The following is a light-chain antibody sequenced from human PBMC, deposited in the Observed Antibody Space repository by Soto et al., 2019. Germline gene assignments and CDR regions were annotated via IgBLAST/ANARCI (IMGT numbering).Light chain of an antibody. Sequence: QSALTQPASVSGSPGQSITISCTGTSSDVGGCNYVYWYQQLPGKAPKLIIYDISNRPSGVANRFSGSKSATTASLTISGLQAEDEADYYCRSYTSSSSYVVFGGGTKLTVL. J-gene: IGLJ2*01. CDR3: RSYTSSSSYVV. CDR2: DIS. V-gene: IGLV2-14*01. CDR1: SSDVGGCNY.